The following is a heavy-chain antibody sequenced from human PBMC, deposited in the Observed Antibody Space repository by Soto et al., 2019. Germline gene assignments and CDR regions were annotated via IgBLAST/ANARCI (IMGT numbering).Heavy chain of an antibody. CDR3: ATLQYSSGWFDY. J-gene: IGHJ4*02. CDR1: GYTLTELS. D-gene: IGHD6-19*01. CDR2: FDPEDGET. V-gene: IGHV1-24*01. Sequence: ASVKVSCKVSGYTLTELSMHCVRQAPGKGLEWMGGFDPEDGETIYAQKFQGRATMTEDTSTDTAYMELSSLRSEDTAVYCCATLQYSSGWFDYWGQGTLVTVSS.